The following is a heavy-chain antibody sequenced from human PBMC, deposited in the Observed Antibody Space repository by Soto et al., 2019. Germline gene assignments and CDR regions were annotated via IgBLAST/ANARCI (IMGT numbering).Heavy chain of an antibody. CDR3: AREGTGIAGSYYGMDV. J-gene: IGHJ6*02. CDR2: TYYRSKWYN. CDR1: GDSVSTNTAT. Sequence: SQTLSLTCDISGDSVSTNTATWNWIRQSPSRGLEWLGRTYYRSKWYNDYAVSVKSRITINPDTSKNQFSLQLNSVTPEDTAVYHCAREGTGIAGSYYGMDVWGQGTTVTVSS. V-gene: IGHV6-1*01. D-gene: IGHD1-1*01.